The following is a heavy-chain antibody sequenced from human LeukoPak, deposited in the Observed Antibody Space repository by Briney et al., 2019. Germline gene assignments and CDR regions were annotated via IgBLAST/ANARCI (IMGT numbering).Heavy chain of an antibody. D-gene: IGHD3-10*01. CDR2: INHSGST. CDR1: GGSFSGYY. J-gene: IGHJ4*02. CDR3: ARGGRITMVRGFNY. V-gene: IGHV4-34*01. Sequence: SGTLSLTCAVYGGSFSGYYWSWIRQPPGKGLEWIGEINHSGSTNYNPSLKSRVTISVDTSKNQFSLKLSSVTAADTAVYYCARGGRITMVRGFNYWGQGTLVTVSS.